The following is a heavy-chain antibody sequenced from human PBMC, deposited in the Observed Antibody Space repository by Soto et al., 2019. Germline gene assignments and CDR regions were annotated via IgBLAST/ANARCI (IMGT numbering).Heavy chain of an antibody. D-gene: IGHD6-13*01. CDR3: ARDSAAHGPVFDY. CDR2: ISTSNGDT. V-gene: IGHV1-18*04. J-gene: IGHJ4*02. CDR1: GYTFTTYG. Sequence: QVQLVQSGAEVRKPGASVKVSCKASGYTFTTYGISWVRQAPGQGLEWMAWISTSNGDTHYAQKVQDRGSMTTGRFTSTAYMELRSLRSDDTAIYYCARDSAAHGPVFDYWGQGTLVTVST.